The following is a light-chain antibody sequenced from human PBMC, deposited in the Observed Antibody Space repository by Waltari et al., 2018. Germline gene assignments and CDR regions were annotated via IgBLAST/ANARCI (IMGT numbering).Light chain of an antibody. CDR1: SLRSDD. J-gene: IGLJ2*01. Sequence: SSELTQDPAVSVALGQTVRITCPGDSLRSDDASWYQQKPGQAPILVIYGKDNRPSGIPDRFSGSTSGNTASLTITGSQAEDEADYYCHSRVVSNVRGAFGGGTKLTVL. CDR2: GKD. V-gene: IGLV3-19*01. CDR3: HSRVVSNVRGA.